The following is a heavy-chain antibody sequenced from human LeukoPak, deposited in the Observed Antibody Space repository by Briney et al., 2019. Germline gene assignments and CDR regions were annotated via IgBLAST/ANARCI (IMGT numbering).Heavy chain of an antibody. CDR3: ARYVWGSYPTFEDY. J-gene: IGHJ4*02. D-gene: IGHD3-16*02. CDR1: GGSISSYY. Sequence: KSSETLSLTCTVSGGSISSYYWSWIRQPPGKGLEWIGYIYYSGSTNYNPSLKSRVTISVATSKNQFSLKLSSVTAADTAVYYCARYVWGSYPTFEDYWGQGTLVTVSS. CDR2: IYYSGST. V-gene: IGHV4-59*01.